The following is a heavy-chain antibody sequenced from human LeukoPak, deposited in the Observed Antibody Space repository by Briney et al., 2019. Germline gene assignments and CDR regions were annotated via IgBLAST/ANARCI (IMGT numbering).Heavy chain of an antibody. V-gene: IGHV4-34*01. CDR1: GGSFSGYY. CDR2: INHSGST. J-gene: IGHJ5*02. CDR3: ARETIEDCFDT. D-gene: IGHD3-3*01. Sequence: SETLPLTCAVYGGSFSGYYWSWIRQPPGKGLEWIGEINHSGSTNYNPSLKSRVTISVDTSKNQFSLHLNSVTAADTAIYYCARETIEDCFDTWGQGTLVTVSS.